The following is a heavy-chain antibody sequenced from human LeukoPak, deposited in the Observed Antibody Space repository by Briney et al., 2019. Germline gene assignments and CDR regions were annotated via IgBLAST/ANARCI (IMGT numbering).Heavy chain of an antibody. D-gene: IGHD3-10*01. Sequence: SETLSLTCAVYGGSFSGYYWSWIRQPPGKGLEWIGEINHSGSTDYNPSLTSRVTVSLDTSKNQFSLKLSSMTAADTAVYYCARSMVRGLKRGYFDYWGQGALVAVSS. CDR3: ARSMVRGLKRGYFDY. CDR1: GGSFSGYY. V-gene: IGHV4-34*01. CDR2: INHSGST. J-gene: IGHJ4*02.